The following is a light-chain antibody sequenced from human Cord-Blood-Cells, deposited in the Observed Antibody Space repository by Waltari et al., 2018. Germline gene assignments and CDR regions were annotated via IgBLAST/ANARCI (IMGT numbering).Light chain of an antibody. CDR1: SRDVGSYNL. J-gene: IGLJ3*02. CDR3: CSYAGV. CDR2: EGS. V-gene: IGLV2-23*01. Sequence: QSALTQPASVSGSPGQSLTISCTGTSRDVGSYNLVSWYQQHPGKAPKLMIYEGSKRPSGVSNRFSGSKSGNTASLTISGLQAEDEADYYCCSYAGVFGGGTKLTVL.